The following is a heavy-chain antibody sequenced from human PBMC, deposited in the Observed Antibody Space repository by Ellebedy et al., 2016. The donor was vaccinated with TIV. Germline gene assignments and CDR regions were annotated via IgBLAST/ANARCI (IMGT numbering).Heavy chain of an antibody. V-gene: IGHV1-18*01. J-gene: IGHJ4*02. Sequence: ASVKVSCXTSGYTFTSYDISWVRQAPGGGLEWMGWISTHNGDTNHAQKLQGRVTMTTDSSTSTVYMELRGLRSDDTATYFCAGYSSGWFLFWGQGTLVTVSS. CDR1: GYTFTSYD. CDR3: AGYSSGWFLF. CDR2: ISTHNGDT. D-gene: IGHD6-19*01.